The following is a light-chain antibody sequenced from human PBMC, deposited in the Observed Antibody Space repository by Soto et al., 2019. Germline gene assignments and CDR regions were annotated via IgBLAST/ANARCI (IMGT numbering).Light chain of an antibody. J-gene: IGLJ1*01. CDR2: EVT. CDR1: SSDVGGYNY. Sequence: QSALTQPASVSGSPGQSITISCTGTSSDVGGYNYVSWYQQHPGKAPKLIIYEVTNRPSGVSNRFSASKSAKTASLTISGLKAEDEADYYCTSYTGNNTRVFGTGNKVTVL. CDR3: TSYTGNNTRV. V-gene: IGLV2-14*01.